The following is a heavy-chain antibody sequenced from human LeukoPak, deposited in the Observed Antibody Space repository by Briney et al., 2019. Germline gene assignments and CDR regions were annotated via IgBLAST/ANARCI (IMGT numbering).Heavy chain of an antibody. CDR2: IYTSGST. D-gene: IGHD1-7*01. CDR1: GGSISSGSYY. CDR3: ARGDSNWNYEKMDAFDI. J-gene: IGHJ3*02. V-gene: IGHV4-61*02. Sequence: SQTLSLTCTVSGGSISSGSYYWSWIRQPAGKGLEWIGRIYTSGSTNYNPSLKSRVTMSVDTSKNQFSLKLSSVTAADTAVYYCARGDSNWNYEKMDAFDIWGQGTMVTVSS.